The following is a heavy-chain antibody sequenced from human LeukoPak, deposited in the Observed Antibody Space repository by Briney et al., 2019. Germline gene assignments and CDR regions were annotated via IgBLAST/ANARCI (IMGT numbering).Heavy chain of an antibody. D-gene: IGHD2-8*02. J-gene: IGHJ5*02. CDR3: ARLRTGGTSYVRGDWFDP. Sequence: SETLSLTCAVYGGSFSGYYWSWIRQPPGKGLEWIGEINHSGSTNYNPSLKSRVTISVDTSKNQFSLKLSSVTAADTAVYHCARLRTGGTSYVRGDWFDPWGQGTLVTVSS. CDR2: INHSGST. CDR1: GGSFSGYY. V-gene: IGHV4-34*01.